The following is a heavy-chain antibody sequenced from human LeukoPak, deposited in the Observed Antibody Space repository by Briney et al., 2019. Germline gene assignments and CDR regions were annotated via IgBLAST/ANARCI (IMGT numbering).Heavy chain of an antibody. J-gene: IGHJ6*02. CDR2: IYYSGST. D-gene: IGHD2-15*01. CDR3: ARNTVVVVAATFYYGMDV. CDR1: GGSISSYY. Sequence: SETLSLTCTVSGGSISSYYWIWIRQPPGKGLEWIGYIYYSGSTNYNPSLKSRVTISVDTSKNQFSLKLSSVTAADTAVYYCARNTVVVVAATFYYGMDVWGQGTTVTVSS. V-gene: IGHV4-59*08.